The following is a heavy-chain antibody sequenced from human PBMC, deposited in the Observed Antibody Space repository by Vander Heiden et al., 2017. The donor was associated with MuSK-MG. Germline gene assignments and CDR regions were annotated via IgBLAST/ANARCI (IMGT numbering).Heavy chain of an antibody. CDR1: GFTFADYA. CDR3: AKDTSGNYYDSSGSFDY. J-gene: IGHJ4*02. D-gene: IGHD3-22*01. V-gene: IGHV3-9*01. Sequence: EVQLVESVGGLVQPGRSLRLSCAAYGFTFADYAMHWVRQGPGKGLEWVSGISWNSGSICYADSVKGRVTISRDNAKNSLYLQMNSLRAEDTALYYCAKDTSGNYYDSSGSFDYWGQGTLVTVSA. CDR2: ISWNSGSI.